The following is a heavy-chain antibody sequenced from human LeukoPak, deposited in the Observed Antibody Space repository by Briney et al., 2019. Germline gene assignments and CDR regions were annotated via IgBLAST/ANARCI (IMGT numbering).Heavy chain of an antibody. CDR1: GGSISSYY. CDR3: AKRRGASSELDP. J-gene: IGHJ5*02. V-gene: IGHV4-39*01. CDR2: IYYSGST. Sequence: PSETLSLTCTVSGGSISSYYWVWIRQPPGKGLEWIGNIYYSGSTYYNPSLKSRVTISLDTSKNQFSLKLTSMTAADTAVYYCAKRRGASSELDPWGQGTLVTVSS. D-gene: IGHD6-6*01.